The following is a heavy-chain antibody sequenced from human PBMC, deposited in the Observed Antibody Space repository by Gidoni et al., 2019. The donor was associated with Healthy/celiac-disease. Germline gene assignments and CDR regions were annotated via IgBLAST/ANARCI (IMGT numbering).Heavy chain of an antibody. J-gene: IGHJ3*02. CDR1: GFTFSSYS. CDR3: ARLWVATPPGARDAFDI. D-gene: IGHD5-12*01. V-gene: IGHV3-48*02. CDR2: ISSSSSTI. Sequence: EVQLVESGGGLVQPGGSLRLSCAASGFTFSSYSMNWVRQAPGKGLEWVSYISSSSSTIYYADSVKGRFTISRDNAKNSLYLQMNSLRDEDTAVYYCARLWVATPPGARDAFDIWGQGTMVTVSS.